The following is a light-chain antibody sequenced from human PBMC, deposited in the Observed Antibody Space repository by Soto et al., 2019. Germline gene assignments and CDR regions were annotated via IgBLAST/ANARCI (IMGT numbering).Light chain of an antibody. J-gene: IGKJ1*01. CDR3: QQYNSYPWT. Sequence: DIQMTQSPSTLSASVGDRVTITCRASQSISSWLAWYQQKPGKAPKILIYKASSLESGVPSRFSGSGSGTEFTLTINSLQPDDFAPYYCQQYNSYPWTFGRGTKVEIK. CDR2: KAS. CDR1: QSISSW. V-gene: IGKV1-5*03.